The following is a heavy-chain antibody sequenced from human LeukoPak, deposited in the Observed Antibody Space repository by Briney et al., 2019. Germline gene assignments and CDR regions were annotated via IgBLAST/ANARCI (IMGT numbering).Heavy chain of an antibody. J-gene: IGHJ4*02. CDR3: ARLGYSSGRDY. CDR1: GYRFTDHW. CDR2: IDPSDSYT. D-gene: IGHD5-18*01. Sequence: GESLKISCKGSGYRFTDHWISWVRQMPGKGLAWMGRIDPSDSYTNYSPSFQGHVTISADKSINTAYLQWSSLKASDTAMYYCARLGYSSGRDYWGQGTLVTVSS. V-gene: IGHV5-10-1*01.